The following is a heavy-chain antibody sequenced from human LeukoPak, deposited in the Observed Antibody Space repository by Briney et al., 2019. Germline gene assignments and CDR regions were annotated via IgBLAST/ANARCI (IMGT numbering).Heavy chain of an antibody. J-gene: IGHJ1*01. V-gene: IGHV3-43*01. CDR2: ISWDGGST. Sequence: GGSLRLSCAASGFTFDDYTMHWVRQAPGKGLEWVSLISWDGGSTYYADSVKGRFTISRDNSENSLYLQMNSLRTEDTALYYCAKDDSNRAEYFQHWGQGTLVTVSS. CDR3: AKDDSNRAEYFQH. CDR1: GFTFDDYT. D-gene: IGHD6-13*01.